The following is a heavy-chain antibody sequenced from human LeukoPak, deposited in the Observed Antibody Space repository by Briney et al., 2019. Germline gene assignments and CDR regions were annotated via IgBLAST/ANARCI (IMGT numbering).Heavy chain of an antibody. J-gene: IGHJ4*02. D-gene: IGHD6-13*01. V-gene: IGHV3-23*01. CDR3: AKGISPSSSWTFDY. CDR2: LSGSGLSK. CDR1: GFTFSSYA. Sequence: GGSLRLSCAASGFTFSSYAMNWVRQAPGKGLQWVSALSGSGLSKYYADSVKGWFTISRDNSKNTLYLQMNSLRAEDTAIYYCAKGISPSSSWTFDYWGQGTLVTVSS.